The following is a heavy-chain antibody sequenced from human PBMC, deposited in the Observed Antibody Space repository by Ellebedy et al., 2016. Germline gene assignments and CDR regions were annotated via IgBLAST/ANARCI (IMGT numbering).Heavy chain of an antibody. CDR2: IIPIFGTA. V-gene: IGHV1-69*13. J-gene: IGHJ3*02. D-gene: IGHD6-13*01. CDR3: ARDRGYSSSKMAFDI. CDR1: RGTFSSYA. Sequence: SVKVSXKASRGTFSSYAISWVRQAPGQGLEWMGGIIPIFGTANYAQKFQGRVTITADESTSTAYMELSSLRSEDTAVYYCARDRGYSSSKMAFDIWGQGTMVTVSS.